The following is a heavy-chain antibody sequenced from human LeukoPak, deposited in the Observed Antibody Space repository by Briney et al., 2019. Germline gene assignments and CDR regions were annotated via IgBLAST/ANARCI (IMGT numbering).Heavy chain of an antibody. CDR2: IYYSGST. Sequence: SETLSLTCTVSGGSICSYYWSWIRQPPGKGLEWIGYIYYSGSTHYNPSLKSRVTISVDTSKNQFSLKLSSVTAADTAVCYCARDGRYCSGGSCYRTFDIWGQGTMVTVSS. CDR1: GGSICSYY. J-gene: IGHJ3*02. V-gene: IGHV4-59*01. D-gene: IGHD2-15*01. CDR3: ARDGRYCSGGSCYRTFDI.